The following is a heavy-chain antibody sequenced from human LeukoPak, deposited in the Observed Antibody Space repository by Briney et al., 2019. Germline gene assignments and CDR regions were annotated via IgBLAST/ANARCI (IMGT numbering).Heavy chain of an antibody. CDR3: ARELTGTTDY. Sequence: PSETLSLTCTVSGGSISSYYWSWIRQPPGKGLEWIGYIYYSGSTNYNPSLKSRVTISVDTSKNQFSLKLSSVTAADTAVYYCARELTGTTDYWGQGTLVTVSS. CDR1: GGSISSYY. CDR2: IYYSGST. D-gene: IGHD1-7*01. J-gene: IGHJ4*02. V-gene: IGHV4-59*12.